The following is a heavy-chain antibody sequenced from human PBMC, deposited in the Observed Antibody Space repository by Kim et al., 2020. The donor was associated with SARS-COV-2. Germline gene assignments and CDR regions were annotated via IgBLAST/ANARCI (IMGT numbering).Heavy chain of an antibody. D-gene: IGHD3-10*01. Sequence: SETLSLTCTVSGGSISTYHWTWIRQPPGKGLEWIGYVSYSGSTNYNPSLKSRVTISIDTSRNQFSLKLSSVTAADTAVYYCARHGDVFGSGWFDPWGQGTLVTVSP. CDR1: GGSISTYH. V-gene: IGHV4-59*08. CDR3: ARHGDVFGSGWFDP. J-gene: IGHJ5*02. CDR2: VSYSGST.